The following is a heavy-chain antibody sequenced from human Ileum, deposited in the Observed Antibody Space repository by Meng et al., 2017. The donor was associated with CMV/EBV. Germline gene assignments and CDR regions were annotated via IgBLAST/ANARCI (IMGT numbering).Heavy chain of an antibody. CDR1: GGAISTSNYY. V-gene: IGHV4-39*07. CDR2: VSHSGIT. D-gene: IGHD6-6*01. Sequence: SETLSLTCTVSGGAISTSNYYWAWIRQPPDKGLEWIGSVSHSGITYYSPSLKSRVTISIDTSKNQFSLRLSSVTDADTAVYYCVRETGGSSSSWWGQGTLVTVSS. CDR3: VRETGGSSSSW. J-gene: IGHJ4*02.